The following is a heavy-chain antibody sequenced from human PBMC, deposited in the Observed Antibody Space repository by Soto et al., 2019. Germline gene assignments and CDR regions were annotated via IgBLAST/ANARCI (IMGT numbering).Heavy chain of an antibody. CDR1: GFTFYAYA. V-gene: IGHV3-23*01. Sequence: EVQLLESGGGSAQPGGSLRLSCAGSGFTFYAYAMSWVRQAPGKGLEWVSGISDRGDTKYIESVKGRFTISRDNSSNTLYLQMNSMSPDDTAVYYWATPGPVTARIRFDYGGQGALVTVAS. CDR3: ATPGPVTARIRFDY. J-gene: IGHJ4*02. D-gene: IGHD2-21*02. CDR2: ISDRGDT.